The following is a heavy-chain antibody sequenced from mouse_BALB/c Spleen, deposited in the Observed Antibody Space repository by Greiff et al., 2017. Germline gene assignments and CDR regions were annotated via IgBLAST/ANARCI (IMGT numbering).Heavy chain of an antibody. CDR1: GYTFTSYW. Sequence: QVQLQQSGAELARPGASVKLSCKASGYTFTSYWMQWVKQRPGQGLEWIGAIYPGDGDTRYTQKFKGKATLTADKSSSTAYMQLSSLASEDSAVYYCARSRYDYDYFDYWGQGTTLTVSS. V-gene: IGHV1-87*01. D-gene: IGHD2-4*01. CDR3: ARSRYDYDYFDY. CDR2: IYPGDGDT. J-gene: IGHJ2*01.